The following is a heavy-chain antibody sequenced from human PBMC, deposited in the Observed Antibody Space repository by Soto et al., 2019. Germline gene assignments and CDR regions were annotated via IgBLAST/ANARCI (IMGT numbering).Heavy chain of an antibody. CDR2: IDWDDDK. D-gene: IGHD3-16*01. CDR3: GHHTVLTGVDY. J-gene: IGHJ4*02. V-gene: IGHV2-70*11. Sequence: SGPTLVNPTQTLTLTCTFSGFSLSTSGMCVSWIRQPPGKALEWLARIDWDDDKYYSTSLKTRLTISKDTSKNQVVLTMTNMDPVDTATYYGGHHTVLTGVDYWGQGTLVTVSS. CDR1: GFSLSTSGMC.